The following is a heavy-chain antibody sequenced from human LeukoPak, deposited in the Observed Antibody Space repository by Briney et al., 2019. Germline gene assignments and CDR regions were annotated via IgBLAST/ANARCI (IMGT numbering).Heavy chain of an antibody. V-gene: IGHV3-30*02. D-gene: IGHD6-19*01. Sequence: SGGSLRLSCAASGFTFSSYGMHWVRQAPGKGLEWVAFIRYDGSNKYYADSVKGRFTISRDNSKNTLYLQMNSLRAEDTAVYYCARDTTVAAIDAFDIWGQGTMVTVSS. CDR1: GFTFSSYG. CDR2: IRYDGSNK. CDR3: ARDTTVAAIDAFDI. J-gene: IGHJ3*02.